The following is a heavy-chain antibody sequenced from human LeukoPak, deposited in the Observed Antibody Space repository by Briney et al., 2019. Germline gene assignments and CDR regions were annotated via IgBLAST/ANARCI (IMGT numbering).Heavy chain of an antibody. CDR1: GFTFSSYA. CDR3: AEAPDSSSWNGHWFDP. D-gene: IGHD6-13*01. CDR2: ISGSGGST. J-gene: IGHJ5*02. Sequence: GGSLRLSCAASGFTFSSYAMSWVRQAPGKGLEWVSVISGSGGSTYYADSVKGRFTISRDNSKNTLYLQMNSLRAEDTAVYYCAEAPDSSSWNGHWFDPWGQGTLVTVSS. V-gene: IGHV3-23*01.